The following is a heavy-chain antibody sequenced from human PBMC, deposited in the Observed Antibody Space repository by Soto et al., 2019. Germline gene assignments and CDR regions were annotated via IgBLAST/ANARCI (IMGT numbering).Heavy chain of an antibody. CDR1: GFTFRGIA. J-gene: IGHJ5*02. D-gene: IGHD6-13*01. CDR2: IGSGSP. Sequence: EVQLLESGGGWDRPGGSRRLSGAASGFTFRGIALGWVRQAPGKGLEWVSAIGSGSPFYADSVKGRFTISRDNANSMLYLQMNSLRADDTAVYFCAQDLGSSWYHYNSFAPGGQGTLVTVSS. CDR3: AQDLGSSWYHYNSFAP. V-gene: IGHV3-23*01.